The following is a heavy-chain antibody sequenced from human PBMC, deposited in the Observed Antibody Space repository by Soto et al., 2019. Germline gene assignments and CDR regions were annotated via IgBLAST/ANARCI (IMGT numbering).Heavy chain of an antibody. CDR1: GYTFTSYA. CDR2: INAGNGNT. CDR3: ARQGSGTYYYYYGMDV. V-gene: IGHV1-3*01. J-gene: IGHJ6*02. D-gene: IGHD6-19*01. Sequence: GASVKVSCKASGYTFTSYAMHWVRQAPGQRLEWMGWINAGNGNTKYSQKFQGRVTITRDTSASTAYMELSSLRSEDTAVYYCARQGSGTYYYYYGMDVWGQGTTVTV.